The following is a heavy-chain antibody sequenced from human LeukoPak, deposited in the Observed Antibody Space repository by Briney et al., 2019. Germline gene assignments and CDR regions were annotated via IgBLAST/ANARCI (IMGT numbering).Heavy chain of an antibody. CDR1: GFTVSSNY. J-gene: IGHJ6*02. D-gene: IGHD6-19*01. V-gene: IGHV3-66*04. CDR3: ARRAVAGNYYYYYGMDV. Sequence: GGSLRLSCAASGFTVSSNYMSWVRQAPGKGLEWVSVIYSGGSTYYADSVKGRFTISRDNSKNTLYLQMNSLRAEDTAVYYCARRAVAGNYYYYYGMDVWGQGTTVTASS. CDR2: IYSGGST.